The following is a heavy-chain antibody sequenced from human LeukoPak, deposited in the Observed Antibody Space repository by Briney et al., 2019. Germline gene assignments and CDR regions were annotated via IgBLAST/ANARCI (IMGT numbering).Heavy chain of an antibody. V-gene: IGHV3-74*01. CDR2: INSDGSST. CDR3: ARPSGSYLDAFDI. CDR1: GFTFSSYW. J-gene: IGHJ3*02. Sequence: GGSLRLSYAASGFTFSSYWMHWVRQAPGKGLVWVSRINSDGSSTSYADSVKGRFTISRDNAKNTLYLQMNSLRAEDTAVYYCARPSGSYLDAFDIWGQGTMVTVSS. D-gene: IGHD1-26*01.